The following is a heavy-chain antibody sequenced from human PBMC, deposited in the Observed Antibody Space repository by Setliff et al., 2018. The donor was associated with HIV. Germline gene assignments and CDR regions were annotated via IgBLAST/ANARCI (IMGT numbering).Heavy chain of an antibody. D-gene: IGHD6-19*01. CDR3: ARHSRIAVAAPYNWFDP. J-gene: IGHJ5*02. CDR2: IYYSGST. CDR1: GGSISSYY. Sequence: PSETLSLTCTVSGGSISSYYWSWIRQPPGKGLEWIGYIYYSGSTNYNPSLKSRVTISVDTSKNQFSLKLSSVTAADTAVYYCARHSRIAVAAPYNWFDPWGQGTLVTVSS. V-gene: IGHV4-59*01.